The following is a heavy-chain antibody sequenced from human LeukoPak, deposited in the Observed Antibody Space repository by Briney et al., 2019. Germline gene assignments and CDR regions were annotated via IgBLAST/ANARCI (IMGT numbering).Heavy chain of an antibody. CDR3: ARASVVVITPDAFDI. Sequence: SETLPLTCTVSGGSISSYYWSWIRQPAGKGLEWIGRIYTSGSTNYNPSLKSRVAMSVDTSKNQFSLKLSSVTAADTAVYYCARASVVVITPDAFDIWGQGTMVTVSS. CDR2: IYTSGST. D-gene: IGHD3-22*01. V-gene: IGHV4-4*07. CDR1: GGSISSYY. J-gene: IGHJ3*02.